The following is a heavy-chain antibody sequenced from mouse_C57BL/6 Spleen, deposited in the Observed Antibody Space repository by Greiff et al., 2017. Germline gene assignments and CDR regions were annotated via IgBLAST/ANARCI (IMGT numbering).Heavy chain of an antibody. D-gene: IGHD3-3*01. V-gene: IGHV5-6*01. Sequence: EVMLVESGGDLVKPGGSLKLSCAASGFTFSSYGMSWVRQTPDKRLEWVATISSGGSYTYYPDSVKGRFTISRDNAKNTLYLQMSSLKSEDTAMYYCARQGDPYYFDYGSQGTTLTVSS. CDR1: GFTFSSYG. CDR3: ARQGDPYYFDY. J-gene: IGHJ2*01. CDR2: ISSGGSYT.